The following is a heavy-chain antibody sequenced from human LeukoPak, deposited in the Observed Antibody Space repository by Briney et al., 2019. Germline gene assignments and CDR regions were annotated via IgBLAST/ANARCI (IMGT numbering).Heavy chain of an antibody. Sequence: GASVKVSCKASGYTFTSYGISWVRQAPGQGLEWMGWISAYNGNTNYAQKLQGRVTMTTDTSTSTAYMEPRSLRSDDTAVYYCARVITIPSYCSSTSCYPRGYFDYWGQGTLVTVSS. CDR2: ISAYNGNT. CDR3: ARVITIPSYCSSTSCYPRGYFDY. V-gene: IGHV1-18*01. D-gene: IGHD2-2*01. CDR1: GYTFTSYG. J-gene: IGHJ4*02.